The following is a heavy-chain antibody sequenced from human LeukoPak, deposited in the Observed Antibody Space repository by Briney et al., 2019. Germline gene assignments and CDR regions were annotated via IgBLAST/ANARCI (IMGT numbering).Heavy chain of an antibody. J-gene: IGHJ4*02. CDR1: GFTFSSDA. Sequence: GGSLRLSCAASGFTFSSDAMSWVRQAPGKGLEWVSAITGSGGSTFYADSVKGRFTISRDNSKNTLFVQMASLRADDTAVYYCAKPMREGNYGDYLIWGQGTLVTVSS. CDR3: AKPMREGNYGDYLI. CDR2: ITGSGGST. D-gene: IGHD4-17*01. V-gene: IGHV3-23*01.